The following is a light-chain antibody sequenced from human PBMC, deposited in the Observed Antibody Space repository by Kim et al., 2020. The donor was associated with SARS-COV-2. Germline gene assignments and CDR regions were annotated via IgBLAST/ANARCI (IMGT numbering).Light chain of an antibody. Sequence: SPGERATLSCRASQSVSSCLAWYHQKPRHAPTRLLNDASTRATGIPPRFSGSGSGTDFTPIISSREPDDFSVDYCQQRSNWPPITFGQGTRLEIK. CDR2: DAS. V-gene: IGKV3-11*01. CDR1: QSVSSC. CDR3: QQRSNWPPIT. J-gene: IGKJ5*01.